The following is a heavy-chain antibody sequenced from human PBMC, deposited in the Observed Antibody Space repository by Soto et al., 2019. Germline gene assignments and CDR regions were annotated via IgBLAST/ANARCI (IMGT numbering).Heavy chain of an antibody. Sequence: PSETLSLTCTVSGGSLSNYYWSWIRQPTGKGLEWIGRIYTGGSINYNPSLESRVTMSVDTSKQQFSLKLTSVTAADTAVYYCARDLDSSSFSPDWFDPWGQGTLVTVSS. CDR2: IYTGGSI. V-gene: IGHV4-4*07. D-gene: IGHD3-22*01. J-gene: IGHJ5*02. CDR1: GGSLSNYY. CDR3: ARDLDSSSFSPDWFDP.